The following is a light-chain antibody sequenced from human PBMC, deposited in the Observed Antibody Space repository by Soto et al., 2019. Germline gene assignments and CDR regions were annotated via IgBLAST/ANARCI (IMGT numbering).Light chain of an antibody. CDR2: DVS. CDR3: CSYAGTFTYV. Sequence: QSALTQPRSVSGSPGQSVTISCTGTGSDVGDYNYVSWYRQHPGKAPKLMIYDVSQRPSGVPDRFSGSKSGNTASLTISGLQAEDEADYYCCSYAGTFTYVFGTGTKLTVL. V-gene: IGLV2-11*01. J-gene: IGLJ1*01. CDR1: GSDVGDYNY.